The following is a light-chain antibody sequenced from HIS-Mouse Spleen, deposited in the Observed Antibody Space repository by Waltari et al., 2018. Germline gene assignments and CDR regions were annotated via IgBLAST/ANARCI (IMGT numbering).Light chain of an antibody. CDR3: CSYAGSSTVV. V-gene: IGLV2-23*01. J-gene: IGLJ2*01. CDR1: SRDVGRYNL. CDR2: EGS. Sequence: QSALTQPASVSGSPGQSITISCPGTSRDVGRYNLVSWYQQHPGKAPKLMSYEGSKRPSGVSNRFSGSKSGNTASLTISGLQAEDEADYYCCSYAGSSTVVFGGGTKLTVL.